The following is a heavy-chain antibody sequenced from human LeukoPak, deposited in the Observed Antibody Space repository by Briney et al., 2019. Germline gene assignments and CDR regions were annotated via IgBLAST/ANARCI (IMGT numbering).Heavy chain of an antibody. D-gene: IGHD3-10*01. J-gene: IGHJ6*02. CDR3: ARSGSGSSRDYYYYGMDV. Sequence: PSEPLSLTCTVSGGSISSYYWSWLRQPPGKGLKWIGYIYYSGSTNYNPSLKSRVTISVDTSKNQFSLKLSSVTAADTAVYYCARSGSGSSRDYYYYGMDVWGQGTTVTVSS. CDR1: GGSISSYY. V-gene: IGHV4-59*01. CDR2: IYYSGST.